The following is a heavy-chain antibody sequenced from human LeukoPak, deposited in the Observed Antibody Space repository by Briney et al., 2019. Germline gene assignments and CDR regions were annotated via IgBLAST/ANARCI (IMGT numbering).Heavy chain of an antibody. CDR3: ARGPKLYIAAADY. D-gene: IGHD6-6*01. CDR1: GYTFTSYD. CDR2: MNPNSGNT. Sequence: ASVKVSCKASGYTFTSYDINWVRQATGQGLEWMGWMNPNSGNTGYAQKFQGRVTVTRNTSISTAYMELSSLRSEDTAVYYCARGPKLYIAAADYWGQGTLVTVSS. V-gene: IGHV1-8*01. J-gene: IGHJ4*02.